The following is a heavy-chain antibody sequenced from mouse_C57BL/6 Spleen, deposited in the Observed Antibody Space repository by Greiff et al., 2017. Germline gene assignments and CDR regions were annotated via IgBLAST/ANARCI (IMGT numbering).Heavy chain of an antibody. V-gene: IGHV3-6*01. Sequence: EVQLQQSGPGLVKPSQSLSLTCSVTGYSITSGCYWNWIRQFPGNKLEWIGYLSYDGSNNYNPSLKNRISITRDTSKTQFFLKLTSVTTEDTATYYCAIYYDYEGDYWGQGTTLTVSS. D-gene: IGHD2-4*01. J-gene: IGHJ2*01. CDR1: GYSITSGCY. CDR3: AIYYDYEGDY. CDR2: LSYDGSN.